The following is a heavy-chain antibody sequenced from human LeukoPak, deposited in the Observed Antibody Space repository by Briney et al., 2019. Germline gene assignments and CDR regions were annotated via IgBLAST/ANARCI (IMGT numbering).Heavy chain of an antibody. CDR1: GFTFSDYC. CDR2: ISSSGSTI. Sequence: GGPLRLSCAASGFTFSDYCMSWIRQAPGKGLEWVSYISSSGSTIYYADSVKGRFTISRDNAKNSLYLQMNSLRADDTAVYYCARGKDGYKRGYPLGFDYWGQGTLVTVSS. CDR3: ARGKDGYKRGYPLGFDY. V-gene: IGHV3-11*01. J-gene: IGHJ4*02. D-gene: IGHD5-24*01.